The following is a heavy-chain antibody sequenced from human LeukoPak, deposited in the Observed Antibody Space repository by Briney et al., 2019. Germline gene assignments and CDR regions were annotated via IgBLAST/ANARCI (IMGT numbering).Heavy chain of an antibody. Sequence: GGSLRLSCAASGFTFSGSAMHWVRLAPGKGLEWVGRIRSKPNKYATGFAASVKGRFTISRDDSKNMAYLQMNSLKIEDTAVYFCASEQTYYFSLDVWGQGTTVTVAS. V-gene: IGHV3-73*01. D-gene: IGHD1/OR15-1a*01. CDR3: ASEQTYYFSLDV. CDR1: GFTFSGSA. J-gene: IGHJ6*02. CDR2: IRSKPNKYAT.